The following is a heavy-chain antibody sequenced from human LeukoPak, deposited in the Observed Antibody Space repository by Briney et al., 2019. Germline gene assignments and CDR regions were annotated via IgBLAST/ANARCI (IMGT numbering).Heavy chain of an antibody. Sequence: GGSLRLSCAASGFTFSSNYMSWVRQAPGKGLEWVSVIYSGGITYYADSVKGRFTISRDNSKNTLYLQMNSLRAEDTAVYYCARVATTAVTTDYWGQGTLVTVSS. CDR2: IYSGGIT. V-gene: IGHV3-66*01. CDR1: GFTFSSNY. J-gene: IGHJ4*02. D-gene: IGHD4-17*01. CDR3: ARVATTAVTTDY.